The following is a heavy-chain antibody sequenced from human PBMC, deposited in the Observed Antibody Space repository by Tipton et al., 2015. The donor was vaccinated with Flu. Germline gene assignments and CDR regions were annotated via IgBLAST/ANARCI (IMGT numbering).Heavy chain of an antibody. D-gene: IGHD4-11*01. J-gene: IGHJ5*02. V-gene: IGHV4-38-2*01. CDR1: GYSIRSSNYY. CDR3: ARRDYSNYVSEPKNWFDR. Sequence: TLSLTCAVSGYSIRSSNYYWAWIRQPPGKGLEWIENILHSGNPYHNPSLKSRVSISLDTSKNQFSLKLSSVTAADTAVYYCARRDYSNYVSEPKNWFDRWGQGALVTVSS. CDR2: ILHSGNP.